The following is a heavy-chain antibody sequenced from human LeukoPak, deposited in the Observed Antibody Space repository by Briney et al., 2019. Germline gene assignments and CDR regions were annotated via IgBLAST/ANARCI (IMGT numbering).Heavy chain of an antibody. Sequence: ASVKVSCKASGYTFTSYGISWVRQAPGQGLEWMGWISAYNGNTNYAQKLQGRVTMTTDTSTSTAYMELRSLRSDDTDVYYCARDRGFYDSSGYVFDYWGQGTLVTVSS. V-gene: IGHV1-18*01. J-gene: IGHJ4*02. CDR1: GYTFTSYG. D-gene: IGHD3-22*01. CDR2: ISAYNGNT. CDR3: ARDRGFYDSSGYVFDY.